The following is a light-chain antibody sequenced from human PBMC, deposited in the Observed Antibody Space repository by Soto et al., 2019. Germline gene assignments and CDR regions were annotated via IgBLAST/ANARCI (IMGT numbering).Light chain of an antibody. V-gene: IGLV1-51*01. CDR2: DNN. CDR1: SSNIGNNL. CDR3: GSWDTSLSAML. Sequence: QSVLTQPPSVSAAPGQWVTISCSGSSSNIGNNLVSWYQQLPGTTPKLLIYDNNKRPSGIPDRFSGSKSDTSATLGITGLQTGDEADYYCGSWDTSLSAMLFGGGTQLTVL. J-gene: IGLJ7*01.